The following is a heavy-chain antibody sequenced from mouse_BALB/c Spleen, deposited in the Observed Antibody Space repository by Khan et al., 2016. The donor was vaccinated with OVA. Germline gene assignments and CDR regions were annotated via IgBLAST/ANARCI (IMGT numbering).Heavy chain of an antibody. CDR2: ISSGGST. CDR3: ASHLTGSFAY. J-gene: IGHJ3*01. V-gene: IGHV5-6*01. CDR1: GFTFSSYS. D-gene: IGHD4-1*01. Sequence: EVNVVESGGDLVEPGGSLKLSCAASGFTFSSYSMSWVRQTPDKRLEWVATISSGGSTYYPDIVKGRFTISRDNAKNTLYLQMSSLKSEDTAMYYCASHLTGSFAYWGQGTLVAVSA.